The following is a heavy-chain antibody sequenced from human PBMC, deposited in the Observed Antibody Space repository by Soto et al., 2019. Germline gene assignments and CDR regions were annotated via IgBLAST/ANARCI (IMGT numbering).Heavy chain of an antibody. CDR1: GFPFSRSW. CDR3: ASAAR. Sequence: EVQLGESGGGLVQPGGSLRLSCAASGFPFSRSWMSWVRQAPGKGPEWVANINQDGSDKYYVDSVRVRFAISRDNAKNSLPLQMNNLRDEDTAVYYCASAARWGQGTLVTVSS. D-gene: IGHD6-25*01. CDR2: INQDGSDK. V-gene: IGHV3-7*01. J-gene: IGHJ4*02.